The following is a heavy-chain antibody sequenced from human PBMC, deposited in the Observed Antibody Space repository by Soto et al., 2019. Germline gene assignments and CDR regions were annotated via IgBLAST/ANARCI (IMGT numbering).Heavy chain of an antibody. Sequence: GGSLRLSCAASGFTFDDYVMHWVRQAPGKGLEWVSGISWNSGSIGYADSVKGRFTISRDNAKNSLYLQMNSLRAEDTALYYCARDLSTAWGQGTLVTVSS. J-gene: IGHJ1*01. CDR2: ISWNSGSI. CDR3: ARDLSTA. V-gene: IGHV3-9*01. CDR1: GFTFDDYV. D-gene: IGHD4-17*01.